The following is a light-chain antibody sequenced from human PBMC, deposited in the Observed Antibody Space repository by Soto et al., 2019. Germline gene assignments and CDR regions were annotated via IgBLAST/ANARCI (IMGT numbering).Light chain of an antibody. V-gene: IGKV3-20*01. CDR3: QQHGTSPI. J-gene: IGKJ4*01. Sequence: VLTQSPGTLSLSRGERATLSCRASQAVSSILLAWYQQKPGQAPRLLIYGASSRATGIPDRFSGSGSGTDFTLTVSRLVSEDFAVYYCQQHGTSPIFGGGTKVDMK. CDR1: QAVSSIL. CDR2: GAS.